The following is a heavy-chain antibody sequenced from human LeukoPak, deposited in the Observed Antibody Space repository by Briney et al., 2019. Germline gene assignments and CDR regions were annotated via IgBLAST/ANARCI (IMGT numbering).Heavy chain of an antibody. CDR2: ISAYNGNT. V-gene: IGHV1-18*04. CDR1: GYTFTNYY. CDR3: AREAPPRAAADDYYYYMDV. J-gene: IGHJ6*03. Sequence: ASVKVSCKASGYTFTNYYIHWVRQAPGQGLEWMGWISAYNGNTNYAQKLQGRVTMTTDTSTSTAYMELRSLRSDDTAVYYCAREAPPRAAADDYYYYMDVWGKGTTVTISS.